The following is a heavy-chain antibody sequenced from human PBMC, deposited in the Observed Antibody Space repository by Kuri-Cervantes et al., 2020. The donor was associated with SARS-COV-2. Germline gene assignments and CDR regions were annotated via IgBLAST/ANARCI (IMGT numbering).Heavy chain of an antibody. CDR3: ARGVGAAVAGTLITIYYYYGMDV. V-gene: IGHV4-34*01. D-gene: IGHD6-19*01. CDR2: INHSGST. J-gene: IGHJ6*02. Sequence: ESLRLSCAVYGGSFSGYYWSWIRQPPGRGLEWIGEINHSGSTNYNPSLKSRVTISVDTSKNQFSLKLSSVTAADTAVYYCARGVGAAVAGTLITIYYYYGMDVWGQGTTVTVSS. CDR1: GGSFSGYY.